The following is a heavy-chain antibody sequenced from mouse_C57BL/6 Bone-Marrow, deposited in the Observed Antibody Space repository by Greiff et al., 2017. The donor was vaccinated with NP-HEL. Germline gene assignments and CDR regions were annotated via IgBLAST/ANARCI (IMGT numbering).Heavy chain of an antibody. J-gene: IGHJ3*01. V-gene: IGHV1-4*01. CDR3: ARSPYYYGSSSWFAD. D-gene: IGHD1-1*01. CDR2: INPSSGYT. Sequence: VQLQQSGAELARPGASVKMSCKASGYTFTSYTMHWVKQRPGQGLEWIGYINPSSGYTKYNQKFKDKATLTADKSSSTAYMQLSSLTSEDSAVYYCARSPYYYGSSSWFADWGQGTLVTVSA. CDR1: GYTFTSYT.